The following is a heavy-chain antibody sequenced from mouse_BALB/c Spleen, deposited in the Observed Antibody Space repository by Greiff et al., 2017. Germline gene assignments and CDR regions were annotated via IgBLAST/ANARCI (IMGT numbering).Heavy chain of an antibody. CDR1: GYAFSSSW. CDR2: IYPGDGDT. D-gene: IGHD1-1*02. J-gene: IGHJ4*01. Sequence: VQLQQSGPELVKPGASVKISCKASGYAFSSSWMNWVKQRPGQGLEWIGRIYPGDGDTNYNGKFKGKATLTADKSSSTAYMQLSSLTSVDSAVYFCARKRVGMDYWGQGTSVTVSS. V-gene: IGHV1-82*01. CDR3: ARKRVGMDY.